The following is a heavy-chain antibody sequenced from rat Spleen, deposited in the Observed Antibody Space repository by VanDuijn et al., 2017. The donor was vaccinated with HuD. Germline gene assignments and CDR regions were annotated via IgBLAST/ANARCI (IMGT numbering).Heavy chain of an antibody. CDR1: GFTFSNYD. Sequence: EVQLVESGGGLVQPGRSLKLSCAASGFTFSNYDMAWVRQAPTKGLEWIASISTGGGNTYYRDSVKGRFTISRDNAKSTLSLQVDSLRSEDTATYYCARRHYGYTDYFDYWGQGVMVTVSS. V-gene: IGHV5-25*01. CDR2: ISTGGGNT. J-gene: IGHJ2*01. CDR3: ARRHYGYTDYFDY. D-gene: IGHD1-6*01.